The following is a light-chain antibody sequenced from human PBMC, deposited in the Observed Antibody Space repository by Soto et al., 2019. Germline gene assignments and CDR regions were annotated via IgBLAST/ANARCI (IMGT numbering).Light chain of an antibody. CDR3: QQYNDWPLLT. CDR1: QTISTN. Sequence: ELVMTQSPATLSVSPGERGTLSCRASQTISTNLAWYQQKRGQAPRLLIYGASTRATGVPDRFSGSGSGTDFTLTISSLQSEDFADYYCQQYNDWPLLTFGGGTKVEIK. V-gene: IGKV3-15*01. J-gene: IGKJ4*01. CDR2: GAS.